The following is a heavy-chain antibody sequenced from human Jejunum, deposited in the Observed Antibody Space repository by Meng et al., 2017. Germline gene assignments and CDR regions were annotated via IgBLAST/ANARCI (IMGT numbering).Heavy chain of an antibody. CDR3: VYSNYRSDY. V-gene: IGHV4-34*01. D-gene: IGHD4-11*01. CDR2: INHSGST. CDR1: DGSFSDYH. Sequence: QLQVQQWGAGLLKPSETLSLTCAVYDGSFSDYHWTLIRQPPGKGLEWIGEINHSGSTHYRPYLESRLSISADSSKNQLSLRLNSVTAADTAVYSCVYSNYRSDYWGQGTLVTGSS. J-gene: IGHJ4*02.